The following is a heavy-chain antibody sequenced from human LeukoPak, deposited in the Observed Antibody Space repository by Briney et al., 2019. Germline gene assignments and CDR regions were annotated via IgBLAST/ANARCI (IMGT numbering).Heavy chain of an antibody. Sequence: SETLSLTCAVYGGSFSGYYWSWIRQPPGKGLEWIGEINHSGSTNYNPSLKSRVTISVDTSKNQFSLKLSSVTAADTAVYYCARGRWFGESPPSDYWGQGTLVTVSS. CDR2: INHSGST. CDR1: GGSFSGYY. V-gene: IGHV4-34*01. J-gene: IGHJ4*02. CDR3: ARGRWFGESPPSDY. D-gene: IGHD3-10*01.